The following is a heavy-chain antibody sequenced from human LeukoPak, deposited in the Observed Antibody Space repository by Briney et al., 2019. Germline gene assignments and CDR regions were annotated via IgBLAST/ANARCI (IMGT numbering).Heavy chain of an antibody. CDR2: IYYSGST. CDR3: AEGGSYSPLDY. J-gene: IGHJ4*02. D-gene: IGHD1-26*01. V-gene: IGHV4-59*01. CDR1: GGSISSYY. Sequence: PSETLSFTCTVSGGSISSYYWSWIRQPPGKGLEWIGYIYYSGSTNYNPSLKSRVTISVDTSKNQFSLKLSSVTAADTAVYYCAEGGSYSPLDYWGQGTLVTVSS.